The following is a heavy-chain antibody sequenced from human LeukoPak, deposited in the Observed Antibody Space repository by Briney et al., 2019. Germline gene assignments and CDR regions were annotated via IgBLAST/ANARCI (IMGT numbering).Heavy chain of an antibody. CDR1: GGSISSYY. D-gene: IGHD3-10*01. CDR3: ARRRYGVPFDY. V-gene: IGHV4-59*12. Sequence: SETLSLTCTVSGGSISSYYWSWIRQPPGKGLEWIGFIYYSGSTNYSPSLKSRVTISVDTSKNQFSLKLSSVTAADTAVYYCARRRYGVPFDYWGQGTLVTVSS. J-gene: IGHJ4*02. CDR2: IYYSGST.